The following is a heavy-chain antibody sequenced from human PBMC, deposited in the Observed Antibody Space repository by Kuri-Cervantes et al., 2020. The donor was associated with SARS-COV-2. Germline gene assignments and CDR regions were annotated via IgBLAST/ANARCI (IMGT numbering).Heavy chain of an antibody. D-gene: IGHD6-19*01. CDR1: GFIFSRCG. CDR3: AKEGSSGWYGGD. V-gene: IGHV3-30*18. Sequence: GGSLRLSCEASGFIFSRCGMHWVRQAPGKGLEWVAAIGYDGSRKHYSDSLKGRFTISRDNSQNTVYLQMSTLRDDDTAVYYCAKEGSSGWYGGDWGQGALVTVSS. CDR2: IGYDGSRK. J-gene: IGHJ4*02.